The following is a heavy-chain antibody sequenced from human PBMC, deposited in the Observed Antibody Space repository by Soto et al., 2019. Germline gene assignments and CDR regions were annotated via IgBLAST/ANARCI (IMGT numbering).Heavy chain of an antibody. J-gene: IGHJ6*02. CDR3: ARTSYYSSGYYPLRGMDV. V-gene: IGHV1-69*01. CDR1: GGTFSSYA. CDR2: IIPIFGTA. Sequence: QVQLVQSGAEVKKPGSSVKVSCKASGGTFSSYAISWVRQAPGQGLDWLGGIIPIFGTANYAQKFQGRVTMTADESTSTAYMELSRLRSEDTAVYYCARTSYYSSGYYPLRGMDVWGQGTTVTVSS. D-gene: IGHD3-22*01.